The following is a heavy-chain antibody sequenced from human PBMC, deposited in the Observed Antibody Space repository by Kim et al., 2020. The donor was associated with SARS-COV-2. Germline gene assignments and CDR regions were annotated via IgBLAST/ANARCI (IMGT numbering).Heavy chain of an antibody. CDR3: AKGYYDFWSGYYLNYYYG. J-gene: IGHJ6*01. CDR1: GFTFSSYG. V-gene: IGHV3-30*18. D-gene: IGHD3-3*01. CDR2: ISYDGSNK. Sequence: GGSLRLSCAASGFTFSSYGMHWVRQAPGKGLEWVAVISYDGSNKYYADSVKGRFTISRDNSKNTLYLQMNSLIAEDTAVYYCAKGYYDFWSGYYLNYYYG.